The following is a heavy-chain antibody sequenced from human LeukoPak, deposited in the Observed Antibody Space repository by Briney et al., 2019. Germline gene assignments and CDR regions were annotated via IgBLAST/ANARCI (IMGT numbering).Heavy chain of an antibody. J-gene: IGHJ4*02. CDR2: IYSGGST. CDR1: GFPLSSNY. V-gene: IGHV3-53*01. CDR3: ARDSGVRYFDY. D-gene: IGHD3-10*01. Sequence: PGGALSLSCVASGFPLSSNYMSGARQAKGKGLEGVCVIYSGGSTYYADSVKGRFTISRDNSKNTLYLQMNSLRAEDTAVYYCARDSGVRYFDYWGQGTLVTVSS.